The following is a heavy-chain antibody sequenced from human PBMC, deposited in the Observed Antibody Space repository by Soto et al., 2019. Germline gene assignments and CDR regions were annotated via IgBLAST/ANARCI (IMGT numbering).Heavy chain of an antibody. CDR1: GFSFSTYA. Sequence: QEQLVESGGGVVQPGTSLRLSCTAFGFSFSTYAMYWLRQAPGKGLEWVAIISYDGSNAQYADSVKGRFTVARDNSKNTLYLQKHSLTAEDTAVYYCARDGGGFGELLLNSYDAFDLWGQGKLVTVSS. CDR3: ARDGGGFGELLLNSYDAFDL. V-gene: IGHV3-30*04. CDR2: ISYDGSNA. D-gene: IGHD3-10*01. J-gene: IGHJ3*01.